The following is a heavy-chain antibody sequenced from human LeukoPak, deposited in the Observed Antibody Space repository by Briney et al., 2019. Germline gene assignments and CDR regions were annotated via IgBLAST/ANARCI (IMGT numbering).Heavy chain of an antibody. J-gene: IGHJ4*02. CDR2: IYTGGST. CDR3: ARECITMVRGVITAFDY. D-gene: IGHD3-10*01. Sequence: SETLSLTCTVSGGSISSGSYYWSWIRQPAGKGLEWIGRIYTGGSTNYNPSLKSRVTISVDTSKNQFSLKLSSVTAADTAVYYCARECITMVRGVITAFDYWGQGTLVTVSS. CDR1: GGSISSGSYY. V-gene: IGHV4-61*02.